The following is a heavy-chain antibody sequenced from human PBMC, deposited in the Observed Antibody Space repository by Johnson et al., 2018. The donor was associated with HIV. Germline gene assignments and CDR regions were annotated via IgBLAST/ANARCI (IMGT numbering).Heavy chain of an antibody. J-gene: IGHJ3*01. V-gene: IGHV3-30*18. Sequence: QEQLVESGGGVVQPGRSLRLSCAASGFSFSSYGMHWVRQAPGKGLEWVAFIAHDESITHYADSVKGRFTMSRDNSKNTLYLHMKTLRPEDTSIYYCAKDDNLGVWYSDAFDVWGRGTVVTVSS. CDR2: IAHDESIT. D-gene: IGHD6-19*01. CDR1: GFSFSSYG. CDR3: AKDDNLGVWYSDAFDV.